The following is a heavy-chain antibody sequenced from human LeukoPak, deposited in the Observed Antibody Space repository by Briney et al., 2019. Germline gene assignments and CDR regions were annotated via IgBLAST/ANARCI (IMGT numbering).Heavy chain of an antibody. CDR1: GFTFSYYS. Sequence: PGGSLRLSCAASGFTFSYYSMNWVRQAPGKGLEWVSYISSTSSTIYYTDSVKGRFTVSRDNAKNSLYLQMNSLRAEDTAVYYCARDSAPAPAPTDYWGQGTLVTVSS. CDR2: ISSTSSTI. D-gene: IGHD2-2*01. J-gene: IGHJ4*02. V-gene: IGHV3-48*04. CDR3: ARDSAPAPAPTDY.